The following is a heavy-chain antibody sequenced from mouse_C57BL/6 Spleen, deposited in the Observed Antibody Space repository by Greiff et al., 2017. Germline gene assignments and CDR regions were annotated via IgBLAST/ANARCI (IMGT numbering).Heavy chain of an antibody. CDR2: IHPNSGST. CDR1: GYTFTSYW. J-gene: IGHJ4*01. D-gene: IGHD1-1*01. CDR3: TYGSSVPYAMDY. V-gene: IGHV1-64*01. Sequence: ETGGEMVKPGASVKLSCKASGYTFTSYWMHWVKQRPGQGLEWIGMIHPNSGSTNYNEKFKSKATRTVDKSSSTAYMQLSSLTSEDSAVYYCTYGSSVPYAMDYWGQGTSVTVSS.